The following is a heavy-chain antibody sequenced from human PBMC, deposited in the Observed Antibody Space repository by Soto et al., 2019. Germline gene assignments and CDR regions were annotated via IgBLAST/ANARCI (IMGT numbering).Heavy chain of an antibody. V-gene: IGHV1-18*01. D-gene: IGHD3-16*01. Sequence: QVQLVQSGAEVKNPGASVKVSCKTSGYTFTKYGVGWVRQAPGQGLEWMGWISGSSGNANYAEKVQGRMTLTTDTSPSTAYIELRSLRSDDTAVYYCAREMAGLGGEYDYWGQGTLVAVSS. CDR3: AREMAGLGGEYDY. CDR2: ISGSSGNA. J-gene: IGHJ4*02. CDR1: GYTFTKYG.